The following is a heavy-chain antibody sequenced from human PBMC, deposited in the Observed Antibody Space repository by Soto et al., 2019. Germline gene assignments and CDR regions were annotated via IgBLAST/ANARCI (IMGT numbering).Heavy chain of an antibody. V-gene: IGHV1-46*01. D-gene: IGHD2-2*02. J-gene: IGHJ3*02. CDR1: GYTFTSYY. CDR2: INPSGGST. Sequence: ASVKVSCKASGYTFTSYYMHWVRQAPGQGLEWMGIINPSGGSTSYAQKFQGRVTMTRDTSTSTVYMELSSLRSEDTAVYYCARDYGQYQLLYTGAFDIWGQGTMVTVSS. CDR3: ARDYGQYQLLYTGAFDI.